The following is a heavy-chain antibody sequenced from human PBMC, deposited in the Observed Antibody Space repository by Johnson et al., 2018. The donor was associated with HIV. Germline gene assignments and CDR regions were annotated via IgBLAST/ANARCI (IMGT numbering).Heavy chain of an antibody. CDR2: IFSVGDV. Sequence: EVQLVESGGGLVQPGGSLRLSCAASGITVGTNYMSWVRPAPGKGLEWVSVIFSVGDVYYADSVQGRFPISRDNSKNMVYLQMNSLRPEDTAVYYCARDGRDLVTRGSFDVWGQGTVVTVSS. V-gene: IGHV3-66*02. D-gene: IGHD3-9*01. J-gene: IGHJ3*01. CDR3: ARDGRDLVTRGSFDV. CDR1: GITVGTNY.